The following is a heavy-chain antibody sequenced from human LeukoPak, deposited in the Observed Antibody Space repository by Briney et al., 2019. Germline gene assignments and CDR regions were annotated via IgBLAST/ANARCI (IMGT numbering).Heavy chain of an antibody. CDR3: VRDVYCGGDCYPDY. CDR2: ISSSGSTI. CDR1: GFTFSSYE. Sequence: GGSLRLSCAASGFTFSSYEMNWVRQAPGKGLEWVSYISSSGSTIYYADSVKGRFTISRDNAKNSLYLQMNSLRAEDTAVYYCVRDVYCGGDCYPDYWGQGTLVTVSS. V-gene: IGHV3-48*03. D-gene: IGHD2-21*02. J-gene: IGHJ4*02.